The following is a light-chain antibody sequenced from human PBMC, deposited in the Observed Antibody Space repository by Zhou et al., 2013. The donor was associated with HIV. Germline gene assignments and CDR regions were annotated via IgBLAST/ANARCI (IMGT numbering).Light chain of an antibody. CDR3: QQYGNSPLLI. V-gene: IGKV3-15*01. CDR2: GAS. Sequence: EIVMTQSPATLSVSPGERATLSCRASQSVSSNLAWYQQKPGQAPRLLIYGASTRATGIPARFSGSGSGTEFTLTISSLQSEDFAVYYCQQYGNSPLLIFGGGTKVEIK. J-gene: IGKJ4*01. CDR1: QSVSSN.